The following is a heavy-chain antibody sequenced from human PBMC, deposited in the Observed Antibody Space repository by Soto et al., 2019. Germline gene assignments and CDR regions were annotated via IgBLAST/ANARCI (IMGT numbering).Heavy chain of an antibody. CDR1: GGSISSGGYY. CDR2: IYYSGST. J-gene: IGHJ3*02. V-gene: IGHV4-31*03. CDR3: ASTLVITYAFDI. D-gene: IGHD3-22*01. Sequence: PSETLSLTCTVSGGSISSGGYYWSWIRQHPGKGLEWIGYIYYSGSTHYNPSLKSRVTISVDTSKNQFSLKLSSVTAADTAVYYCASTLVITYAFDIWGQGTMVTVSS.